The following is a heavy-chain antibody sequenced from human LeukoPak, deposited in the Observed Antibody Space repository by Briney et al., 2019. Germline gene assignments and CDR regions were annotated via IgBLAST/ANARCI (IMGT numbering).Heavy chain of an antibody. V-gene: IGHV3-30*02. CDR3: ARVTRAFMDV. CDR1: GFTFSSYA. Sequence: GGSLRLSCAASGFTFSSYAMHWVRQAPGKGLEWVTFIQYDGTNKYYADSVKGRFTISRDNSKNTLYLQMNSLRAEDTAVYYCARVTRAFMDVWGKGTTVTISS. D-gene: IGHD3-10*01. CDR2: IQYDGTNK. J-gene: IGHJ6*03.